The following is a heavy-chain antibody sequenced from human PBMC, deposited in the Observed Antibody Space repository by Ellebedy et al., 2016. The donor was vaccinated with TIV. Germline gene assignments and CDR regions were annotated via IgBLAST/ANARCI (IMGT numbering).Heavy chain of an antibody. CDR2: INPNSGNT. J-gene: IGHJ6*02. V-gene: IGHV1-8*01. CDR3: ARDFEFMIYVNGGEYYHYALDV. CDR1: GYAFTSYD. D-gene: IGHD3-10*02. Sequence: AASVTVSCKASGYAFTSYDINWVRQAPGQGLEWMGWINPNSGNTGYAQKFQGRVTMTRDNSISTAYMELSSLTSEDTAVYYCARDFEFMIYVNGGEYYHYALDVWGQGTTVTVAS.